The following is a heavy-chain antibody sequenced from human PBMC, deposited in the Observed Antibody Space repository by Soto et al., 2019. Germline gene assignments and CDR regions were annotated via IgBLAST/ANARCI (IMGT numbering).Heavy chain of an antibody. V-gene: IGHV1-2*02. Sequence: GASVKVSCKASGYSFSGYYMNWVRQAPGQGLEWMGWIKPNSGGADYAQKFQGRVTMTRDTSISTAYMELRGLRYDDTAVYYCARAGPPSYQLLYGWFDPWGQGTPVTVSS. CDR3: ARAGPPSYQLLYGWFDP. CDR2: IKPNSGGA. J-gene: IGHJ5*02. CDR1: GYSFSGYY. D-gene: IGHD2-2*02.